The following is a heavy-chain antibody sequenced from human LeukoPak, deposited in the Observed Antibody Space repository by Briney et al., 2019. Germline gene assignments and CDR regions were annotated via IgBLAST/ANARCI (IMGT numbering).Heavy chain of an antibody. V-gene: IGHV3-30*09. CDR1: RFTFSPYP. CDR2: ILYDGSKK. Sequence: GGSLRLSCVASRFTFSPYPIHWVRQAPGKGVEWEAVILYDGSKKCYADSVQGRFAISRDNSKNTLYLQMNSLRAEDTALYYCAVIATAGGNDAFDIWGQGTMVTVSS. J-gene: IGHJ3*02. CDR3: AVIATAGGNDAFDI. D-gene: IGHD6-13*01.